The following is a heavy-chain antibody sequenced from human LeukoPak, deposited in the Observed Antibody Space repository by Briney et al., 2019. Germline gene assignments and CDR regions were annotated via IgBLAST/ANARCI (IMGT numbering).Heavy chain of an antibody. CDR3: ARAMSIAARLQTIFDY. CDR1: GGSISSYY. D-gene: IGHD6-6*01. V-gene: IGHV4-59*01. CDR2: IYYSGST. Sequence: PSETLSLTCTVSGGSISSYYWSWIRQPPGKGLEWIGYIYYSGSTSYNPSLKSRVTISVDTSKNQFSLKLSSVTAADTAVYYCARAMSIAARLQTIFDYWGQGTLVTVSS. J-gene: IGHJ4*02.